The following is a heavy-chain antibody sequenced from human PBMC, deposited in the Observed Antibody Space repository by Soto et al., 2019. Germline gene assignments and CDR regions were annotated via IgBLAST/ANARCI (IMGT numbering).Heavy chain of an antibody. V-gene: IGHV2-70*13. CDR2: IDWDDDK. CDR1: GFSLNSNGMC. CDR3: ARTSALPLGYPHGMDV. Sequence: SGPTLVNPTQTLTLTCTFSGFSLNSNGMCVNWIRQPPGKALEWLALIDWDDDKYYSTPLKTRLTISRDTSKNQVVLTMTNMDPVDTATYYCARTSALPLGYPHGMDVWGQGTTVTVSS. J-gene: IGHJ6*02. D-gene: IGHD7-27*01.